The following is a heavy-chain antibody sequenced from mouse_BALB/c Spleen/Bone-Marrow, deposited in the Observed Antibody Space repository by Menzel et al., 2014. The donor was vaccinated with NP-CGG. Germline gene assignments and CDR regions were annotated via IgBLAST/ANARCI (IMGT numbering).Heavy chain of an antibody. CDR3: ARARAPSWFAY. CDR2: IWAGGNT. D-gene: IGHD3-1*01. CDR1: GFSLTRYD. Sequence: QVQLKQSGPGLVAPSQSLSITCTVSGFSLTRYDVHWVRQPPGKGLEWLGVIWAGGNTNYNSALMSRLSISKDNSKSQFFLKVNSLENDDTATYYCARARAPSWFAYWGQGTLVTVPA. J-gene: IGHJ3*01. V-gene: IGHV2-9*02.